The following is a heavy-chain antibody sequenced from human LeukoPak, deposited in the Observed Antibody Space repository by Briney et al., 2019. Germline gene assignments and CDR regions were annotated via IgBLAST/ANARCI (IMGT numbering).Heavy chain of an antibody. V-gene: IGHV1-18*01. Sequence: ASVKVSCKASGYAFTSYGISWVRQAPGQGLEWMGWISAYNGNTNYAQKLQGRVTMTTDTSTSTAYMELRSLRSDDTAVYYCARARPLFPMVRGLGYYMDVWGKGTTVTVSS. D-gene: IGHD3-10*01. CDR3: ARARPLFPMVRGLGYYMDV. CDR2: ISAYNGNT. CDR1: GYAFTSYG. J-gene: IGHJ6*03.